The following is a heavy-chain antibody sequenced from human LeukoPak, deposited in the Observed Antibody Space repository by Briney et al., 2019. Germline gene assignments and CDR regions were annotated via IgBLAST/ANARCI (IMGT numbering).Heavy chain of an antibody. CDR1: GGSISSGGYY. J-gene: IGHJ3*02. CDR2: IYYSGST. Sequence: SETLSLTCPVSGGSISSGGYYWSWIRQHPGKGLEWIGYIYYSGSTYYNPPLKSRVTISVDTSKNQFSLKLSSVTAADTAVYYCAREHGGNSGAFDIWGQGTMVTVSS. CDR3: AREHGGNSGAFDI. V-gene: IGHV4-31*03. D-gene: IGHD2-21*02.